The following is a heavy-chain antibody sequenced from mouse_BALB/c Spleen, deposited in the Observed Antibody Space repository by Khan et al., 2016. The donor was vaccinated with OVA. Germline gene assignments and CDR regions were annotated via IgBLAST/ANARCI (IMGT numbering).Heavy chain of an antibody. Sequence: QVQLKESGPGLVQPSQSLSITCTVSGFSLTSYGVHWVRQSPGKGLEWMGVIWSGGTKDYNAAFISRLSISKDNSKSPVSFILISLQANENATYYGARNGDYVHGYFDVGGEGTPVTVSS. D-gene: IGHD2-13*01. V-gene: IGHV2-2*02. CDR3: ARNGDYVHGYFDV. J-gene: IGHJ1*01. CDR1: GFSLTSYG. CDR2: IWSGGTK.